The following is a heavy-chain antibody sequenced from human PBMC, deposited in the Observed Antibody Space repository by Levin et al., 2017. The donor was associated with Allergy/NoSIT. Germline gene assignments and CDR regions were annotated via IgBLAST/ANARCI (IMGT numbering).Heavy chain of an antibody. D-gene: IGHD4-23*01. CDR1: GFTFSNAW. J-gene: IGHJ4*02. CDR3: TTTIRWSPVDLDY. CDR2: IKSKSDGGTT. Sequence: GESLKISCAASGFTFSNAWMSWVRQAPGKGLEWVGRIKSKSDGGTTEDAAPVKGRLTISREDSKNTLYLHMNSLKTEDTGVYYCTTTIRWSPVDLDYWGQGTLVTVSS. V-gene: IGHV3-15*01.